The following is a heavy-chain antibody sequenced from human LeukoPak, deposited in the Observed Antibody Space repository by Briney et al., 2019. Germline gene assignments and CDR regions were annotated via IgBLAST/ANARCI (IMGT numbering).Heavy chain of an antibody. CDR3: ANGNRCTSPNRLGYYYFYMDV. CDR1: GFTFSSYA. J-gene: IGHJ6*03. CDR2: FSGSGGTT. V-gene: IGHV3-23*01. Sequence: GGSLRLSCAASGFTFSSYAMNWVRQAPGRGLEWVPGFSGSGGTTYYADSVKGRFTISRDNSKNTLYLQMNSLRAEDTAVYYCANGNRCTSPNRLGYYYFYMDVWGKGTTVTVSS. D-gene: IGHD2-8*01.